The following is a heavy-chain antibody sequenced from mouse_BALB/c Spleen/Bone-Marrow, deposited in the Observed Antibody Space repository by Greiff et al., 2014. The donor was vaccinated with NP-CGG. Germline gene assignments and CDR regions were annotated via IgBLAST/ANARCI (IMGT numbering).Heavy chain of an antibody. J-gene: IGHJ4*01. V-gene: IGHV1-37*01. CDR1: GYSFTGYF. CDR2: INPFNGDT. D-gene: IGHD2-3*01. Sequence: VQLKESXPDLVKPGASVKLSCRASGYSFTGYFLNWVRQSHGKSLEWIGRINPFNGDTFYNQKFKGKATLTVDKSSTTAHMELLSLTSEDSAVYYCGRWGDGYYYAMDYWGQGTSVTVSS. CDR3: GRWGDGYYYAMDY.